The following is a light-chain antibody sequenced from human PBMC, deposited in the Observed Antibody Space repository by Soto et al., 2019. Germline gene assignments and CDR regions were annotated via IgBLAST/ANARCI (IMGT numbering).Light chain of an antibody. CDR3: HQYNNWPTWT. CDR2: GAS. CDR1: QSVSSN. V-gene: IGKV3-15*01. Sequence: EIVMTQSPATLSVSPGERATLSCRASQSVSSNLAWYQQKPGQAPRLPIYGASTRATGIPARFSGSGSGTEFTLTVSGLQSEDFAVYYCHQYNNWPTWTFGQGTKVDI. J-gene: IGKJ1*01.